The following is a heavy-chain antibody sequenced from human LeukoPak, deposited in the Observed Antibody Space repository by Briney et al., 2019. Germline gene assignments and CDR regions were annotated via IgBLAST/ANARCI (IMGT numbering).Heavy chain of an antibody. CDR1: GGSISSGDYY. CDR2: IHYSGST. Sequence: PSETLSLTCTVSGGSISSGDYYWSWIRQPPGKGLEWIGYIHYSGSTYYNPSLKSRVTISVDTSKNQFSLKLSSVTAADTAVYYCARDVPYDDSSGYYYVGLFDYWGQGTLVTVSS. D-gene: IGHD3-22*01. CDR3: ARDVPYDDSSGYYYVGLFDY. J-gene: IGHJ4*02. V-gene: IGHV4-30-4*01.